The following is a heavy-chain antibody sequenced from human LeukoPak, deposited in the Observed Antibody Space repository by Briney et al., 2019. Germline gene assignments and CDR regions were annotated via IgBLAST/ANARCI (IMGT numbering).Heavy chain of an antibody. CDR2: IYYSGTT. J-gene: IGHJ4*02. V-gene: IGHV4-61*05. CDR3: ASAAGWLRFDF. CDR1: GGSISSSSYY. D-gene: IGHD5-12*01. Sequence: SETLSLTCTVSGGSISSSSYYWSWIRQPPGKGLEWIGNIYYSGTTNYNPSLMSRVTISLATSKNQFSLKMSSVTAADTAVYYCASAAGWLRFDFWGQGTLVTVSS.